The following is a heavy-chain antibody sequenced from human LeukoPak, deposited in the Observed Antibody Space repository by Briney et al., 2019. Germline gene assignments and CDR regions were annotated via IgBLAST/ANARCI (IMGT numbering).Heavy chain of an antibody. V-gene: IGHV5-51*01. CDR2: IYPGDSDT. D-gene: IGHD1-1*01. CDR3: ARLGELERPEDLYFDY. CDR1: GYSFTSYW. Sequence: PGESLKISCKGSGYSFTSYWIGWVRQMPGKGLEWMGIIYPGDSDTRYSPSFQGQVTISADKSISTAYLQWSSLKASDTAMYYCARLGELERPEDLYFDYWGQGTLVTVSS. J-gene: IGHJ4*02.